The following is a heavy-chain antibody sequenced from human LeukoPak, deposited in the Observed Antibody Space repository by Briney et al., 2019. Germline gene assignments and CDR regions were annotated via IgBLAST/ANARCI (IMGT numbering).Heavy chain of an antibody. D-gene: IGHD3-22*01. J-gene: IGHJ1*01. CDR3: ARGWYTYDSSGYYPEYFQH. CDR2: INPSGGST. CDR1: GYTFTSYY. Sequence: ASVKVSCKASGYTFTSYYMHWVRQAPGQGLKWMGIINPSGGSTSYAQKFQGRVTMTRDTSTSTVYMELSSLRSEDTAVYYCARGWYTYDSSGYYPEYFQHWGQGTLVTVSS. V-gene: IGHV1-46*01.